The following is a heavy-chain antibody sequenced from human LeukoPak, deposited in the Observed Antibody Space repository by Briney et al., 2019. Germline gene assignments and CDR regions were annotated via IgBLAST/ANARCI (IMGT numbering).Heavy chain of an antibody. CDR1: GGSISSGGYS. J-gene: IGHJ6*02. V-gene: IGHV4-30-2*01. Sequence: SDTLSLTCAVSGGSISSGGYSWSWIRQPPGKGLEWIMYSYHSARSYYNPSLKSRVTISVDRSKNQFSLKLSSVTAADTAVYYCARDDYSSGWSESGKFPYYQYNGMDVWGQGTTVIVSS. CDR2: SYHSARS. CDR3: ARDDYSSGWSESGKFPYYQYNGMDV. D-gene: IGHD6-19*01.